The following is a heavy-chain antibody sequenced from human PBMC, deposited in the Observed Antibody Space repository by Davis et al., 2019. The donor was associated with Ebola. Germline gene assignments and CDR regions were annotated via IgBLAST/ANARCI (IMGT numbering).Heavy chain of an antibody. CDR3: ARDRVYSGLDY. CDR1: GFTFSSYA. V-gene: IGHV3-23*01. J-gene: IGHJ4*02. CDR2: ISGSGGST. Sequence: GESLKISCAASGFTFSSYAMSWVRQAPGKGLEWVSAISGSGGSTYYADSVKGRFTISRDNSKNTLYLQMNSLRAEDTAVYYCARDRVYSGLDYWGQGTLVTVSS. D-gene: IGHD1-26*01.